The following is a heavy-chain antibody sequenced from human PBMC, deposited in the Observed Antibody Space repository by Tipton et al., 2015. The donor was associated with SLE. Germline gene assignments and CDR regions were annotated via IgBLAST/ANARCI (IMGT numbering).Heavy chain of an antibody. CDR3: ARLDSSGSHS. Sequence: SLRLSCAASGFIFSNYGMHWVRQAPGKGLEWVAVIWYDGIKKEYADSVKGRFIISRDNSRNTLFLQMNSLRVEDTATYYCARLDSSGSHSWGQGTLVTVSS. CDR2: IWYDGIKK. V-gene: IGHV3-33*01. J-gene: IGHJ4*02. CDR1: GFIFSNYG. D-gene: IGHD3-22*01.